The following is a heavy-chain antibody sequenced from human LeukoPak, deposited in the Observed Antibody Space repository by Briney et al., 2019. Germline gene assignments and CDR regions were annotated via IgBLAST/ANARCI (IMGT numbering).Heavy chain of an antibody. CDR2: INHRGRT. J-gene: IGHJ6*03. CDR1: GESFSDYY. V-gene: IGHV4-34*01. Sequence: SETLSLTCAVYGESFSDYYWTWIRQPPGKGLEWIGEINHRGRTNYTPSLKSRVTISVDTSKNQFSLKLSSVTAADTAVYYCARTTEGYCRSISCYGFDYYYYMDVWGKGTTVTISS. D-gene: IGHD2-2*01. CDR3: ARTTEGYCRSISCYGFDYYYYMDV.